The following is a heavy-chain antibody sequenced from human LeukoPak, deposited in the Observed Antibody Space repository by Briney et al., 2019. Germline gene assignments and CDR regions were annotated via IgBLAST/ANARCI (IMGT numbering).Heavy chain of an antibody. J-gene: IGHJ4*02. CDR1: GGSISSGSYY. Sequence: TSQTLSLTCTVSGGSISSGSYYWSWIRQPAGKGLEWIGLIYTSGSTNYNPSLKSRVTISVDTSKNQFSLKLSSVTAADTAVYYCARGGDCSSTSCLHFDYWGQGTLVTVSS. D-gene: IGHD2-2*01. CDR3: ARGGDCSSTSCLHFDY. CDR2: IYTSGST. V-gene: IGHV4-61*02.